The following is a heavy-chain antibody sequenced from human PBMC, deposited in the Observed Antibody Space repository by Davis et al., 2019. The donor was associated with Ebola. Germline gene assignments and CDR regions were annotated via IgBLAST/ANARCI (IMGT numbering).Heavy chain of an antibody. CDR2: IYHSGST. D-gene: IGHD5-18*01. V-gene: IGHV4-30-2*01. CDR3: ARRARAMESYYYYHYMDV. Sequence: SETLSLTCAVSGGSISSGGYSWSWIRQPPGKGLEWIGYIYHSGSTYYNPSFKSRVTMSVDTSKNQFSLKLNSVTAADTAVYYCARRARAMESYYYYHYMDVWGKGTPVTVSS. J-gene: IGHJ6*03. CDR1: GGSISSGGYS.